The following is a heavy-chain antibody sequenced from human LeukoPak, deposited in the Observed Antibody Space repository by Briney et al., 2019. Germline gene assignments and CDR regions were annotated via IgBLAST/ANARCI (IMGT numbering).Heavy chain of an antibody. Sequence: SVKVSCKASGGTFSSYTISWVRQAPGQGLEWMGRIIPILGIANYAQKFQGRVTITAGKSTSTAYMELSSLRSEDTAVYYCARDGGSSGYYSFDYWGQGTLVTVSS. CDR2: IIPILGIA. V-gene: IGHV1-69*04. CDR3: ARDGGSSGYYSFDY. CDR1: GGTFSSYT. D-gene: IGHD3-22*01. J-gene: IGHJ4*02.